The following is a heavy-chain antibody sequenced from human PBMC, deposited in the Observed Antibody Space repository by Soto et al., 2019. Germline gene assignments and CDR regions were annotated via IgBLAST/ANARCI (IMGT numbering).Heavy chain of an antibody. CDR1: GGSISSGGYY. J-gene: IGHJ5*02. Sequence: SSETLSLTCTVSGGSISSGGYYWSWIRQHPGKGLEWIGYIYYSGSTYYNPSLKSRVTISVDTSKNQFSLKLSSVTAADTAVYYCARAAHYSSPFRWFDPWGQRTLVTVSS. D-gene: IGHD6-13*01. CDR3: ARAAHYSSPFRWFDP. CDR2: IYYSGST. V-gene: IGHV4-31*03.